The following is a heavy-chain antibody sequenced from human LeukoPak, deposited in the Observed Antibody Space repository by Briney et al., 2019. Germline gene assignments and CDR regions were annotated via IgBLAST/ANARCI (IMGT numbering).Heavy chain of an antibody. CDR3: AGGGRDDFNSWFDP. Sequence: GASVKVSCKASGGRFSDYTITWVRQIPGQGLEWMGRITPMFGMADYAQKFHDRVTITADKSTTTAYMDLSCLRSEDTAVYYCAGGGRDDFNSWFDPWGQGTLVTVSS. CDR2: ITPMFGMA. V-gene: IGHV1-69*02. CDR1: GGRFSDYT. J-gene: IGHJ5*02. D-gene: IGHD5-24*01.